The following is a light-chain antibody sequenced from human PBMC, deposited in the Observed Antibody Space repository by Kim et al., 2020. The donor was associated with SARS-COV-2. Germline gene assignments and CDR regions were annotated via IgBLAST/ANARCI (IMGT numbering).Light chain of an antibody. CDR2: QDS. CDR3: QAWDSSTAV. CDR1: KLGDKY. V-gene: IGLV3-1*01. J-gene: IGLJ2*01. Sequence: VSPGQTASITCSGDKLGDKYACWYQKKPGQSPGLVIYQDSKRPSGIPERFSGSNSGNTATLTISGTQAMDEADYYCQAWDSSTAVFGGGTQLTVL.